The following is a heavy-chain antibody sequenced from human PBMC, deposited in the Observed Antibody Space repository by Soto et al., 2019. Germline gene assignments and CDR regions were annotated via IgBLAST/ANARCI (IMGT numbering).Heavy chain of an antibody. D-gene: IGHD3-10*01. Sequence: QVQLVQSGAEVKKPGASVKVSCKASGYTFTSYGISWVRQAPGQGLEWMGWISAYNGNTNYAQKPQGRVTMTTDTSTSTAYMELRSLRSDDTAVYYCATVYRITMVRGELSEYWGQGTLVTVSS. CDR2: ISAYNGNT. V-gene: IGHV1-18*01. CDR3: ATVYRITMVRGELSEY. CDR1: GYTFTSYG. J-gene: IGHJ4*02.